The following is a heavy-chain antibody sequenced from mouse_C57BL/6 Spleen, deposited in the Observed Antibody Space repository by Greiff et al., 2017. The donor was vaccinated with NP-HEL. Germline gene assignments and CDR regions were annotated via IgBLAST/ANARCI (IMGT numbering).Heavy chain of an antibody. V-gene: IGHV1-59*01. CDR1: GYTFTSSW. J-gene: IGHJ4*01. CDR3: ARSGLGYAMDY. Sequence: VQLQQSGAELVRPGTSVKLSCKASGYTFTSSWMHWVKQRPGPGLEWIGVIDPSDSYTNYNQKFKGKATLTVDTSSSTAYRQLSSPTSEDSAVYYCARSGLGYAMDYWGQGTSVTVSS. D-gene: IGHD4-1*01. CDR2: IDPSDSYT.